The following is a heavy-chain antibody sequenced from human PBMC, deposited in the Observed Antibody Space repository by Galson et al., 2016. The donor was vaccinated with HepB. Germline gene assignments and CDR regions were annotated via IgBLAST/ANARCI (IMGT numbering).Heavy chain of an antibody. CDR3: AKEHSGYFDY. J-gene: IGHJ4*02. CDR1: GFTFSTYG. Sequence: SLRLSCAASGFTFSTYGMHWVRQARGKGLEWVSAISDSGGSTYYADSVKGRFTISRDKSKNTLYLQMNSLRAEDTAVYYCAKEHSGYFDYWGQGTLVTVSS. D-gene: IGHD6-19*01. CDR2: ISDSGGST. V-gene: IGHV3-23*01.